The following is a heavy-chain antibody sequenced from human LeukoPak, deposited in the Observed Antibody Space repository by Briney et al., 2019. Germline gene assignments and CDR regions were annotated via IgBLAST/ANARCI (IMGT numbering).Heavy chain of an antibody. CDR2: ISYDGSNK. CDR3: ARDDDQLAPFDY. D-gene: IGHD2-2*01. CDR1: GFTFSSYG. Sequence: PGGSLRLSCAASGFTFSSYGMHWVRQAPGKGLEWVAVISYDGSNKYYADSVKGRFTISRDNSKNTLYLQMNSLRAEDTAVYYCARDDDQLAPFDYWGQGTLVTVSS. V-gene: IGHV3-30*03. J-gene: IGHJ4*02.